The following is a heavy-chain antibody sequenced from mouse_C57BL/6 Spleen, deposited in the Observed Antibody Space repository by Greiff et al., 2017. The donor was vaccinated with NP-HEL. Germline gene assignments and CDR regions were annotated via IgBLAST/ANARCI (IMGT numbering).Heavy chain of an antibody. CDR3: AKGDSYPAMDY. J-gene: IGHJ4*01. V-gene: IGHV5-17*01. Sequence: EVKLVESGGGLVKPGGSLKLSCAASGFTFSDYGMHWVRQAPEKGLEWVAYISSGSSTIYYADTVKGRSTISRDNAKNTLFLQMTSLRSEDTAMYYCAKGDSYPAMDYWGQGTSVTVSS. D-gene: IGHD3-3*01. CDR2: ISSGSSTI. CDR1: GFTFSDYG.